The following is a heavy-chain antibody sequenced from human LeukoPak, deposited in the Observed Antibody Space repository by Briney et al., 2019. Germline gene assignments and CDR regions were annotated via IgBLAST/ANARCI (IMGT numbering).Heavy chain of an antibody. V-gene: IGHV3-30*03. D-gene: IGHD3-22*01. CDR3: ARDNNYYDSSGYAYFDY. J-gene: IGHJ4*02. CDR2: ISYDGSNK. Sequence: GGSLRLSCAASGFTFSSYSMNWVRQAPGKGLEWVAVISYDGSNKYYADSVKGRFTISRDNSKNTLYLQMNSLRAEDTAVYYCARDNNYYDSSGYAYFDYWGQGTLVTVSS. CDR1: GFTFSSYS.